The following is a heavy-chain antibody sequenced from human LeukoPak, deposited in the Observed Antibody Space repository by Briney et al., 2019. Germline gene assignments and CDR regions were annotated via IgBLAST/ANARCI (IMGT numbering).Heavy chain of an antibody. CDR3: ARDATYYYDSTPRG. D-gene: IGHD3-22*01. Sequence: GGSLRLSCAASGFTFSSYSMNWVRQAPGKGLEWVSSISSSSSYIYYADSVKGRFTISRDNAKNSLYLQMNSLRAEDTAVYYCARDATYYYDSTPRGWGQGTLVTVSS. J-gene: IGHJ4*02. CDR1: GFTFSSYS. CDR2: ISSSSSYI. V-gene: IGHV3-21*01.